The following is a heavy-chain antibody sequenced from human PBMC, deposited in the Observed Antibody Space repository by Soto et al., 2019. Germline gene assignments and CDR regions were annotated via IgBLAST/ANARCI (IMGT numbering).Heavy chain of an antibody. V-gene: IGHV1-8*01. J-gene: IGHJ6*04. CDR3: ARGSDYYFLSGYLGV. CDR2: MNPNSGNT. CDR1: GYTFTSYD. Sequence: ASVKVSCKASGYTFTSYDINWVRHATGQGLEWMGWMNPNSGNTGYAQKFQGRVTMTRNTSISTAYMELSSLRSEDTAVYYCARGSDYYFLSGYLGVWCKRATVTVAS. D-gene: IGHD3-3*01.